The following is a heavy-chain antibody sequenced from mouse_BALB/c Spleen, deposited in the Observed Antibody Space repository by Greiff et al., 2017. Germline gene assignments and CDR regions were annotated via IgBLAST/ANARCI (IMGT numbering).Heavy chain of an antibody. V-gene: IGHV14-3*02. D-gene: IGHD2-14*01. CDR3: RGYPYYAMDY. CDR2: IDPANGNT. Sequence: EVQLQESGAELVKPGASVKLSCTASGFNIKDTYMHWVKQRPEQGLEWIGRIDPANGNTKYDPKFQGKATITADTSSNTAYLQLSSLTSEDTAVYYCRGYPYYAMDYWGQGTSVTVSS. J-gene: IGHJ4*01. CDR1: GFNIKDTY.